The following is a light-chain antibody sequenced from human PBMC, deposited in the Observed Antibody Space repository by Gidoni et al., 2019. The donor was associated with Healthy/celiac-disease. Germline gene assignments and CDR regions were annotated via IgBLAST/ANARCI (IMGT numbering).Light chain of an antibody. CDR3: QQRSNWPRLT. V-gene: IGKV3-11*01. CDR1: QSVSSY. Sequence: EIVLTQSPATLSLSPGERATLSCRASQSVSSYLAWYQQKPGQAPRLLIYDASNRATGIPARFSGSGSGTDFTRTISSLEPEDFAVYSCQQRSNWPRLTFXGXTKVXIK. J-gene: IGKJ4*01. CDR2: DAS.